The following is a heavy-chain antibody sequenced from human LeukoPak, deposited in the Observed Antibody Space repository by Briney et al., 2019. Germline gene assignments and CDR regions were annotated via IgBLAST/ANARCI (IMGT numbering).Heavy chain of an antibody. J-gene: IGHJ4*02. CDR2: IRYDGSNK. CDR1: GFTFSSYG. Sequence: GGSLRLSCAASGFTFSSYGMHWVRQAPGKGLEWVAFIRYDGSNKYYADSVKGRFTISRDNSKNTLYLQMNSLRAEDTAVYYCAKDLPHIATSYYYDSSGYWAFDYWGQGTLVTVSS. D-gene: IGHD3-22*01. V-gene: IGHV3-30*02. CDR3: AKDLPHIATSYYYDSSGYWAFDY.